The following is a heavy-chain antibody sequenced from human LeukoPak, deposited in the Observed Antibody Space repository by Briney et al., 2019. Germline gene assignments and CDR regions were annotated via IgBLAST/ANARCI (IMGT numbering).Heavy chain of an antibody. Sequence: SETLSLTCTVSGGSISSSSYYWGWIRQPPGKGLEWIGNIYDSGSTYYNPSLKSRVTISVDTSKNQFSLKLSSVTAADTAVYYCARRNKRTLNWFDPWGQGTLVTVSS. CDR3: ARRNKRTLNWFDP. J-gene: IGHJ5*02. CDR1: GGSISSSSYY. V-gene: IGHV4-39*01. D-gene: IGHD1/OR15-1a*01. CDR2: IYDSGST.